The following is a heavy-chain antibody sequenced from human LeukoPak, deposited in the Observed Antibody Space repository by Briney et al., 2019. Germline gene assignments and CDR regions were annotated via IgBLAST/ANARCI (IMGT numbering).Heavy chain of an antibody. V-gene: IGHV3-15*01. D-gene: IGHD5-18*01. Sequence: GGSLRLSCAASGFTFSNAWMSWARQAPGKGLEWVGRIKSKTDGGTTDYAAPVKGRFTISRDDSKNTLYLQMNSLKTEDTAVYYCTTDLWIQLWSYFDYWGQGTLVTVSS. CDR1: GFTFSNAW. J-gene: IGHJ4*02. CDR2: IKSKTDGGTT. CDR3: TTDLWIQLWSYFDY.